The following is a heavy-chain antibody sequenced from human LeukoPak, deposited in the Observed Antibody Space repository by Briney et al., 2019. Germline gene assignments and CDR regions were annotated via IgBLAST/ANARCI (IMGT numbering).Heavy chain of an antibody. CDR2: IYYSGST. CDR1: GGSISSSSYY. Sequence: SETLSLTCTVSGGSISSSSYYWGWIRQPPGKGLEWIGSIYYSGSTYYNPSLKSRVTISVDTSKNQFSLKLSSVTAADTAVYYCASSILLWFGELTPPFDYWGQGTLVTVSS. D-gene: IGHD3-10*01. J-gene: IGHJ4*02. CDR3: ASSILLWFGELTPPFDY. V-gene: IGHV4-39*01.